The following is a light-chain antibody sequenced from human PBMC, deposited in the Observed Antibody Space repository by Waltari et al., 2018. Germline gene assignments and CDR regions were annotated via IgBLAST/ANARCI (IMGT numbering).Light chain of an antibody. Sequence: QLVLTQSPSASASLGASVKLTCTLSSGHSTTAIAWPQQQPEKGPRYLMKVNSDGSHSKGDKIPDRFSGSSSGAEHYLTISSLQSEDEADYYCQTGGHGTWVFGGGTKLTVL. V-gene: IGLV4-69*01. CDR3: QTGGHGTWV. J-gene: IGLJ3*02. CDR2: VNSDGSH. CDR1: SGHSTTA.